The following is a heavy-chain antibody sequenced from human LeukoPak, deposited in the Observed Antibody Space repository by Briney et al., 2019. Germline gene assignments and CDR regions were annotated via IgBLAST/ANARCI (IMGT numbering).Heavy chain of an antibody. J-gene: IGHJ5*02. CDR3: AKGCTYYYGSGSYYNGDDWFDP. CDR1: GFTFSSYG. V-gene: IGHV3-23*01. Sequence: GGSLRLSCAASGFTFSSYGMSWVRQTPGKGLEWVSRVSASGGRTYYADSVKGRFTISRDNSKNTLYLQMNSLRAEDTAVYYCAKGCTYYYGSGSYYNGDDWFDPWGQGTLVTVSS. CDR2: VSASGGRT. D-gene: IGHD3-10*01.